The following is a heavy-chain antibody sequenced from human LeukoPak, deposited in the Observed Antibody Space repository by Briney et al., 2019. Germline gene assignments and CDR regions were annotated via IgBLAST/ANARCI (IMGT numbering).Heavy chain of an antibody. V-gene: IGHV1-18*01. CDR3: ARDPGSGDYSNWFDP. CDR2: ISAYNGNT. Sequence: ASVKVSCKASGYTFTSYGISWVRQAPGQGLEWMGWISAYNGNTNYAQKLQGRVTMTTDTSTSTAYMELRSLRSDDTAVYYCARDPGSGDYSNWFDPWGQGTLVTVSS. J-gene: IGHJ5*02. CDR1: GYTFTSYG. D-gene: IGHD4-17*01.